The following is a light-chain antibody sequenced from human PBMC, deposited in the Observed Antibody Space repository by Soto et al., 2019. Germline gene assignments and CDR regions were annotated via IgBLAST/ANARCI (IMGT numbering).Light chain of an antibody. CDR3: QQYNDWPRT. J-gene: IGKJ1*01. CDR2: GAS. CDR1: QSVGIN. V-gene: IGKV3-15*01. Sequence: ELVMTQSPAILSLSPGERATLSCRASQSVGINVDWYQQKPGQAPGLLIYGASTRATGSPDRFSASGSATEFTLTISSLLSEDFAVYYCQQYNDWPRTFGQGTKVDIK.